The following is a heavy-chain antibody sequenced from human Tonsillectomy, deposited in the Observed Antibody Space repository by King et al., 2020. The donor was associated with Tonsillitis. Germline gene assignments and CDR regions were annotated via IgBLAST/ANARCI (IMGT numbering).Heavy chain of an antibody. V-gene: IGHV3-30*18. CDR1: GFTFSSYG. CDR2: ISYDGSNK. Sequence: VQLVESGGGVVQPGRSLRLSCAASGFTFSSYGMHWVRQAPGKGLEGVAVISYDGSNKYYADSVKGRFTISRDNSKNTLYLQMNSLRAEDTAVYYCAKDSSRFGELFTSIGAFDIWGQGTMVTVSS. D-gene: IGHD3-10*01. CDR3: AKDSSRFGELFTSIGAFDI. J-gene: IGHJ3*02.